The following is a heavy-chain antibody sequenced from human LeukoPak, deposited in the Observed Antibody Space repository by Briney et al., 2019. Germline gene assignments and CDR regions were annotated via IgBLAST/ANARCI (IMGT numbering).Heavy chain of an antibody. V-gene: IGHV4-34*01. CDR1: GGSFSGYY. CDR2: INHSGST. CDR3: ARSSYSGNNWFDP. Sequence: KASETLSLTCAVSGGSFSGYYWSWIRQAPGKGLEWIGEINHSGSTNYNPSLKSRVTISTDTSKNQFSLKLTSVTAADTAMYYCARSSYSGNNWFDPWGQGTLVTVSS. J-gene: IGHJ5*02. D-gene: IGHD1-26*01.